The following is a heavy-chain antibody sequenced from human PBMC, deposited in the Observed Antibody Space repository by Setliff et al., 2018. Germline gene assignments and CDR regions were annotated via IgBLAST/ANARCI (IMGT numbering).Heavy chain of an antibody. CDR1: GYTFTSYD. D-gene: IGHD3-3*01. CDR3: ARAQSWSGGPYYFDN. J-gene: IGHJ4*02. CDR2: MNPNSGNT. Sequence: ASVKVSCKASGYTFTSYDINWVRQATGQGLEWMGWMNPNSGNTGYAQKFQGRVTMTRNTSISTAYMDMSSLRFEDTAVYYCARAQSWSGGPYYFDNWGQGTLVTVSS. V-gene: IGHV1-8*02.